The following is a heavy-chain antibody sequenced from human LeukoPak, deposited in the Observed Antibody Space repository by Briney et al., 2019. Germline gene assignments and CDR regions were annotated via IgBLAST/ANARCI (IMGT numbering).Heavy chain of an antibody. J-gene: IGHJ4*02. CDR3: ARESRKQWLVKDY. CDR2: IYYSGST. D-gene: IGHD6-19*01. Sequence: PSETLSLTCTVSAGSINSGSYYWGWIRQPPGKGLDWIGCIYYSGSTYYNPSLKSRVTISVDTSKNQFSLKLSSVTAADTAVYYCARESRKQWLVKDYWGQGTLVTVSS. CDR1: AGSINSGSYY. V-gene: IGHV4-39*07.